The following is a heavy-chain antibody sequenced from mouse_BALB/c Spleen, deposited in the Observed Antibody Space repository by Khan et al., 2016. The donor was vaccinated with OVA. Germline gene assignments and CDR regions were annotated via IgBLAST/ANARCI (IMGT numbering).Heavy chain of an antibody. J-gene: IGHJ4*01. CDR1: GFSLSRYS. CDR3: ARSYYDYDGYYAMDY. V-gene: IGHV2-6-4*01. CDR2: IWGGGIT. D-gene: IGHD2-4*01. Sequence: QVQLKESGPGLVAPSQSLSITCTVSGFSLSRYSIHWVRQPPGKGLEWLGMIWGGGITDYNSTLKSRLSISKDNSKSQVFLKMNSLQTDDTAMYYCARSYYDYDGYYAMDYWGQGTSITVSS.